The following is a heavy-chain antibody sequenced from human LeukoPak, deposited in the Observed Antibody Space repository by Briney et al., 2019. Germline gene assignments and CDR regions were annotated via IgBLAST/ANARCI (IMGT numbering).Heavy chain of an antibody. D-gene: IGHD3-16*01. V-gene: IGHV3-30*18. CDR3: AKDIAPGGELNYYFDY. Sequence: GGSLRLSCAASGFTFSSYGMHWVRQAPGKGLEWVAVISHDGSNKYYADSVKGRFTISRDNSKNTLYLQMNSLRAEDTAVYYCAKDIAPGGELNYYFDYWGQGTLVTVSS. J-gene: IGHJ4*02. CDR2: ISHDGSNK. CDR1: GFTFSSYG.